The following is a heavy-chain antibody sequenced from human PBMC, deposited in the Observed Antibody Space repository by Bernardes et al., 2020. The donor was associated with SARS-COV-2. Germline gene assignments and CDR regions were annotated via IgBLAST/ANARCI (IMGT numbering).Heavy chain of an antibody. D-gene: IGHD2-15*01. V-gene: IGHV1-18*01. CDR1: GYTFTSYG. Sequence: ASVKVSCKASGYTFTSYGISWVRQAPGQGLEWMGWISAYNGTTNYAQKLQGRVTMTTDTSTSTAYMELRSLRSDDTAVYYCARDSGVVVVAATVFDPWGQGTLVTGSS. J-gene: IGHJ5*02. CDR2: ISAYNGTT. CDR3: ARDSGVVVVAATVFDP.